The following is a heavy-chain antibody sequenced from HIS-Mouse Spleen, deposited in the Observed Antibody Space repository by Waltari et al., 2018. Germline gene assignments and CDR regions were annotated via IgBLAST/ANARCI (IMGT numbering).Heavy chain of an antibody. V-gene: IGHV3-48*01. CDR1: GFTFSSYS. D-gene: IGHD5-18*01. Sequence: EVQLVESGGGLVQPGGSLRLSCAASGFTFSSYSMNWVRQAPGKGLEWVSYISSSSSTINYADSVKGRFTISRDNAKNSLYLQMNSLRAEDTAVYYCANGYSYGYTYYYYGMDVWGQGTTVTVSS. J-gene: IGHJ6*02. CDR2: ISSSSSTI. CDR3: ANGYSYGYTYYYYGMDV.